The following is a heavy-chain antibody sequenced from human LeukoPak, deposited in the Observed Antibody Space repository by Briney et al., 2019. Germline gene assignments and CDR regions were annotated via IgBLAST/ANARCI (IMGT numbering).Heavy chain of an antibody. CDR3: AKAGYCSGGSCRLYYFDY. Sequence: GGSLRLSCAASGFTFDDYAMHWVRQAPGKGLEWVSGISWNSGSIGYADSVKGRFTISRDNAKNSLYLQMNSLRAEDTALYYCAKAGYCSGGSCRLYYFDYWGQGTLVTVSS. D-gene: IGHD2-15*01. V-gene: IGHV3-9*01. J-gene: IGHJ4*02. CDR1: GFTFDDYA. CDR2: ISWNSGSI.